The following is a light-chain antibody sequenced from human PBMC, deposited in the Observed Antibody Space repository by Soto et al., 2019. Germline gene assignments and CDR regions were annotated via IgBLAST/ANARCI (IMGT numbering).Light chain of an antibody. CDR3: SSYAGSKTL. CDR1: SSDVGAYKY. V-gene: IGLV2-8*01. CDR2: EVT. Sequence: QSALTQPPSASGSPGQSVTISCTGTSSDVGAYKYVSWYQQYPGKAPKLMIYEVTKRPSGVPDRFSGSKSGNTASLTVSGLQAEDEADYYCSSYAGSKTLFGGGTKLTVL. J-gene: IGLJ2*01.